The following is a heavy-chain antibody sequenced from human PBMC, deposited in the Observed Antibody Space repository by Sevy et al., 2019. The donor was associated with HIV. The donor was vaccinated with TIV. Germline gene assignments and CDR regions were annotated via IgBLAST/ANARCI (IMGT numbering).Heavy chain of an antibody. Sequence: GGSLRLSCAVSGFSFDSYGMTWVRQAPGKGLEWVSGISGSGTRTYYADSVKGRFIISRDNSKNTLYQQMNSLRRADQALYYCAKGGGGHYDPDEIGYYFYYYNMDVWGKGTTVTVSS. CDR1: GFSFDSYG. V-gene: IGHV3-23*01. D-gene: IGHD3-22*01. CDR2: ISGSGTRT. J-gene: IGHJ6*03. CDR3: AKGGGGHYDPDEIGYYFYYYNMDV.